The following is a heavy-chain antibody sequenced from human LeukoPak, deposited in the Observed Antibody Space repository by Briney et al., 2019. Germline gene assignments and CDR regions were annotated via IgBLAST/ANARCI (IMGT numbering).Heavy chain of an antibody. CDR1: GGSFSGYY. J-gene: IGHJ6*04. V-gene: IGHV4-34*01. CDR2: INHSGST. CDR3: ARSYSSSRFIMDV. Sequence: SETLSLTCAVYGGSFSGYYWSWIRQPPGKGLEWIGEINHSGSTNYNPSLKSRVTISVDTSKNQFSLKLSSVTAADTAVYYCARSYSSSRFIMDVWGKGTTATVSS. D-gene: IGHD6-13*01.